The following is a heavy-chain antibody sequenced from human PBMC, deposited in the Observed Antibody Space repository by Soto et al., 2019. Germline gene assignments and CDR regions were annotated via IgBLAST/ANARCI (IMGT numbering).Heavy chain of an antibody. CDR1: GGSISSSSYY. V-gene: IGHV4-39*01. CDR2: IYYSGST. J-gene: IGHJ5*02. CDR3: ALWLGHINRADFWSGPLDR. Sequence: SETLSLTCTVSGGSISSSSYYWGWIRQPPGKGLEWIGSIYYSGSTYYNPSLKSRVTISVDTSKNQFSLKLSSVTAADTAMYYCALWLGHINRADFWSGPLDRWGQGTPVTVSS. D-gene: IGHD3-3*01.